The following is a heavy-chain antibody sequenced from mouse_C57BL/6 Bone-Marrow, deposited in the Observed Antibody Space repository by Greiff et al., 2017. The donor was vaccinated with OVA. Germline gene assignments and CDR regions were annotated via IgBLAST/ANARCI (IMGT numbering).Heavy chain of an antibody. Sequence: VQLQQSGAELVRPGASVKLSCKASGYTFTDYYINWVKQRPGQGLEWIARIYPGSGNPYYNEKFKGKATLTAEKSSSTAYMQLSSLTSEDSAVYFCARSPGFSYAMDYWGQGTSVTVSS. CDR2: IYPGSGNP. V-gene: IGHV1-76*01. CDR1: GYTFTDYY. CDR3: ARSPGFSYAMDY. J-gene: IGHJ4*01.